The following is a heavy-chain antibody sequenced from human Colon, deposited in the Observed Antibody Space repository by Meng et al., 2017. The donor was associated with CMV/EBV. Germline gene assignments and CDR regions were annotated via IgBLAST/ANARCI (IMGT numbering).Heavy chain of an antibody. CDR1: GFTFDDYT. J-gene: IGHJ5*02. CDR2: ISRDGRAA. CDR3: AKGGQWLITS. D-gene: IGHD6-19*01. Sequence: LSLTCAASGFTFDDYTMHWVRQAPGKALEWVSLISRDGRAAYYGDSVKGRFTISRDNSKNSFFLQMNSLRSEDTALYYCAKGGQWLITSWGQGTLVTVSS. V-gene: IGHV3-43*01.